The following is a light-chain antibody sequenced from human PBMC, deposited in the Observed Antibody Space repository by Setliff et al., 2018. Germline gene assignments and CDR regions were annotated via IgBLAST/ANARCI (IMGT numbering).Light chain of an antibody. Sequence: SVLTQPASVSGSPGQSITISCTGSSSDVGGYDYVSWYQHHPGRAPKIMIYDVAKRPSGVSNRCSGSKSGNTASLTISGLHAEDEADYYCFSYTSSSSYVFGSGTKFTVL. V-gene: IGLV2-14*03. CDR3: FSYTSSSSYV. CDR1: SSDVGGYDY. CDR2: DVA. J-gene: IGLJ1*01.